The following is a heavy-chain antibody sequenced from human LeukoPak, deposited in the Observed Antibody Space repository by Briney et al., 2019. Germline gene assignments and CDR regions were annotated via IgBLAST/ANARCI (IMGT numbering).Heavy chain of an antibody. D-gene: IGHD3-10*01. Sequence: SETLSLTCTVSGGSIRSGDYYWSWIRQPPGKGLEWIGYTASPYHNPSLKSRVTISIDTSKNQISLKLDSVTASDTAVYYCARSTNHDASGSYYFDSWGQGILVTVTS. J-gene: IGHJ4*02. CDR3: ARSTNHDASGSYYFDS. V-gene: IGHV4-30-4*01. CDR1: GGSIRSGDYY. CDR2: YTASP.